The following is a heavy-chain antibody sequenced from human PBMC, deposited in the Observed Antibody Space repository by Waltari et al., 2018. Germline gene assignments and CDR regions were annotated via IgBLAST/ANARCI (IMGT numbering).Heavy chain of an antibody. V-gene: IGHV4-61*09. CDR1: GGSISSGTFY. Sequence: QVQLQESGPGLVKPSQTLSLTCTVSGGSISSGTFYWSWIRPPAGRGLAGVGYIYPRGSTNYTPCLDSRVTISVDTSKNQFSLKLNSVTAADTAVYYCARDRGGYRYGRTFDYWGQGTLVTVSS. D-gene: IGHD5-18*01. J-gene: IGHJ4*02. CDR3: ARDRGGYRYGRTFDY. CDR2: IYPRGST.